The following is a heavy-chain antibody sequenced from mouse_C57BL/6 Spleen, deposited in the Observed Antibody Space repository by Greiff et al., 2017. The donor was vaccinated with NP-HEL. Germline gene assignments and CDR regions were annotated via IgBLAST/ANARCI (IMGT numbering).Heavy chain of an antibody. V-gene: IGHV1-52*01. CDR3: AREYYGSSWYFDV. CDR2: IDPSDSET. CDR1: GYTFTSYW. J-gene: IGHJ1*03. D-gene: IGHD1-1*01. Sequence: QVQLQQSGAELVRPGSSVKLSCKASGYTFTSYWMHWVKQRPIQGLEWIGNIDPSDSETHYNQKFKDKATLTVDKSSSTAYMQLSSLTSEDSAVYYCAREYYGSSWYFDVWGTGTTVTVSS.